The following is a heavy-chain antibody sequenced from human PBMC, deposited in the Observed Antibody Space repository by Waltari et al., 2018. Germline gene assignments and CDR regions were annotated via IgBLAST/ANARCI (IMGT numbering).Heavy chain of an antibody. CDR1: GYTFTSYD. V-gene: IGHV1-8*03. CDR2: MNPNSGNT. J-gene: IGHJ4*02. CDR3: ARGYRSGITIFGVVRAYYFDY. D-gene: IGHD3-3*01. Sequence: QVQLVQSGAEVKKPGASVKVSCKASGYTFTSYDINWVRQATGQGLEWMGWMNPNSGNTGYAQKFQGRVTITRNTSISTAYMELSSLRSEDTAVYYCARGYRSGITIFGVVRAYYFDYWGQGTLVTVSS.